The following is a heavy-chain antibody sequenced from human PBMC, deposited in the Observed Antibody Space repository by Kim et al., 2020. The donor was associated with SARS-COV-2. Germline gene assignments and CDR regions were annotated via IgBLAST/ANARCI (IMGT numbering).Heavy chain of an antibody. D-gene: IGHD1-26*01. CDR2: IFYSGNT. CDR1: GGSISSYY. CDR3: ARHWGDSGSPRGAFDI. J-gene: IGHJ3*02. V-gene: IGHV4-59*08. Sequence: SETLSLTCTVSGGSISSYYWSWIRQPPGKGLEWIGYIFYSGNTNYNPSLKSRVTTSVDTSKNQFSLKLSSVTAADTAVYYCARHWGDSGSPRGAFDIWGQGTMVTVSS.